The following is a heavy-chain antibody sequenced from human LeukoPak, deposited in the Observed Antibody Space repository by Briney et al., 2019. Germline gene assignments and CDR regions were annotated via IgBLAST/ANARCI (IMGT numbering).Heavy chain of an antibody. CDR2: MNSDGSTT. J-gene: IGHJ3*02. CDR3: ARGGLNALEAFDI. D-gene: IGHD1-1*01. CDR1: GFTFSSYW. V-gene: IGHV3-74*01. Sequence: GGSLRLSCAASGFTFSSYWMHWVRQAPGKGLVWVSRMNSDGSTTTYADSVKGRFTISRDNAKNTLYLQMNSPRAEDTAVYYCARGGLNALEAFDIWGQGTLVTVCS.